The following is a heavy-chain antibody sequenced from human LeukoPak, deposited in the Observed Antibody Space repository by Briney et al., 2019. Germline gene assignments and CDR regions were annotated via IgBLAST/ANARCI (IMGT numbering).Heavy chain of an antibody. Sequence: GGSLRLSCAASGFPFSVYYMSWNRQPPGKGLEWVSYISNSGSDIYYADSVKGRFTISRDNAKNSLYLQMSSLRAEDTAVYYCARGFDCSSTSCSCMDVWGQGTTVTVSS. CDR2: ISNSGSDI. CDR1: GFPFSVYY. V-gene: IGHV3-11*01. CDR3: ARGFDCSSTSCSCMDV. D-gene: IGHD2-2*01. J-gene: IGHJ6*02.